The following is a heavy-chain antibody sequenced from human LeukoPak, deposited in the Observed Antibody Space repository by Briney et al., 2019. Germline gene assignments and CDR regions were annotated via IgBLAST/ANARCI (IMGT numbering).Heavy chain of an antibody. CDR1: GIXFSTFA. V-gene: IGHV3-23*01. D-gene: IGHD5-12*01. J-gene: IGHJ4*02. CDR2: ISGGGDRT. CDR3: AKGHSAYGTGFDY. Sequence: PGGSLRLSCAASGIXFSTFAISWVRQAPGRGLECVSVISGGGDRTYYAETVRGRFTISRDNSKNTLYLQMSSLRADDTAIYYCAKGHSAYGTGFDYWGQGTLVTVSS.